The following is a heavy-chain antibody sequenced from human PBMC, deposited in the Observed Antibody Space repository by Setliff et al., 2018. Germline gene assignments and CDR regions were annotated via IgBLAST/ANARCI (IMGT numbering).Heavy chain of an antibody. CDR3: AREQWLDPPGYYYMDV. J-gene: IGHJ6*03. D-gene: IGHD6-19*01. Sequence: PSETLSLTCTVSGGSISSYYWSWIRQPAGKGLEWIGHIYIGGSANYNPSLKSRVTMSIGTSKNQFSLKLNSVPAADMAVYYCAREQWLDPPGYYYMDVWAKGTTVTVS. V-gene: IGHV4-4*07. CDR2: IYIGGSA. CDR1: GGSISSYY.